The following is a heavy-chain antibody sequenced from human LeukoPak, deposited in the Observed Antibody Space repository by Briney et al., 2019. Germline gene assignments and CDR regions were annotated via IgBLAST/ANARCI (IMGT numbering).Heavy chain of an antibody. CDR1: GFTFDDYA. V-gene: IGHV3-9*01. CDR3: TRYCSGGSCYPGY. D-gene: IGHD2-15*01. CDR2: ISWNSGSI. Sequence: GRSLRLSCAASGFTFDDYAMHWVRQAPGKGLEWVSGISWNSGSIGYADSVKGRFTISRDNAKNSLYLQMNSLRAEDTALYYCTRYCSGGSCYPGYWGQGTLVTVSS. J-gene: IGHJ4*02.